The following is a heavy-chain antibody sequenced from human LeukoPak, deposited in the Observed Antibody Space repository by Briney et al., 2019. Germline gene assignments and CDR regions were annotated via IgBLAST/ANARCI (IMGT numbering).Heavy chain of an antibody. CDR1: GFTFRSYD. CDR2: IGTAYDT. CDR3: ARLLGYSYGNDAFDI. J-gene: IGHJ3*02. V-gene: IGHV3-13*01. D-gene: IGHD5-18*01. Sequence: GGSLRLSCVASGFTFRSYDMHWVRQGTGKGLEWVSAIGTAYDTYYAGSVKGRFTISRENAENSLYLQMNSLRAGDTAVYYCARLLGYSYGNDAFDIWGQGTMVTVSS.